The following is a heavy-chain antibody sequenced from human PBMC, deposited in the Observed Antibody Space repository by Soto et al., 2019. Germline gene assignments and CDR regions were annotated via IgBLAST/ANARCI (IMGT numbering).Heavy chain of an antibody. CDR1: ESDG. CDR2: INRYNGIT. CDR3: ANRGNPLMDV. J-gene: IGHJ6*02. V-gene: IGHV1-18*01. Sequence: QVQLVQSGSELKKPGASVKVSCKVPESDGSTWVRQARGQGLEWMGWINRYNGITNYAYEFQDRVTMTIDTTTRTGYMELRGLRSDDTAVYYCANRGNPLMDVWGQGTTVTVSS.